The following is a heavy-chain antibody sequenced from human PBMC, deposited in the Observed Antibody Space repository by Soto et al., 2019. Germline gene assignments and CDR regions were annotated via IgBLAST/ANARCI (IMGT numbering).Heavy chain of an antibody. J-gene: IGHJ4*02. D-gene: IGHD4-17*01. V-gene: IGHV3-30*18. Sequence: GGALRLSCAASGFTFSGYGMQWVRQAPGKGLEWVAVISYDGSNKYYADSVKGRFTISRDNSKNTLYLQMNSLRAEDTAVYYCAKDLYGDEFDYWGQGTLVTVSS. CDR1: GFTFSGYG. CDR2: ISYDGSNK. CDR3: AKDLYGDEFDY.